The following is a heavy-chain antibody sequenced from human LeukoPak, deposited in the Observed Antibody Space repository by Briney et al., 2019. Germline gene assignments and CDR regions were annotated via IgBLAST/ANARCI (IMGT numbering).Heavy chain of an antibody. V-gene: IGHV3-74*01. CDR3: ARTTMETQYFDR. Sequence: GGSLRLSCAASGFTFSSYFMHWVRQVPGKGLVLISRINSDGSTTTYADSVQGRFTISRDDAKNTLYLQMTSVRVEDAAVYYCARTTMETQYFDRWGQGTLVTVSS. CDR2: INSDGSTT. D-gene: IGHD1-1*01. J-gene: IGHJ4*02. CDR1: GFTFSSYF.